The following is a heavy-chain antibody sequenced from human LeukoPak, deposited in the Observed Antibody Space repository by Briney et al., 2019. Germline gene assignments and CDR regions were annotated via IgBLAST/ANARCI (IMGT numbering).Heavy chain of an antibody. Sequence: SQTLSLTCAISGDSVSSNSAAWNWIRQSPSRGLEWLGRTYYRSKWYNDYAVSVKSRITINPDTSKNQFSLQLNSVTPEDTAVYYCARAKDLYSGYRPRDFFDYWGQGTLVTVSS. D-gene: IGHD5-12*01. J-gene: IGHJ4*02. CDR2: TYYRSKWYN. CDR3: ARAKDLYSGYRPRDFFDY. CDR1: GDSVSSNSAA. V-gene: IGHV6-1*01.